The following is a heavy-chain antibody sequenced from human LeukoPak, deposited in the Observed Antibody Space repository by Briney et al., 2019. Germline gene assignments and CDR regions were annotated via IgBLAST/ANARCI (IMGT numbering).Heavy chain of an antibody. CDR2: IYYSGST. Sequence: SETLSLTCTASGGSISSYYWSWIRQPPGKGLEWIGYIYYSGSTNYNPSLKSRVTISVDTSKNQFSLKLSSVTAADTAVYYCARHGRTITMIDYWGQGTLVTISS. CDR1: GGSISSYY. J-gene: IGHJ4*02. CDR3: ARHGRTITMIDY. D-gene: IGHD3-22*01. V-gene: IGHV4-59*08.